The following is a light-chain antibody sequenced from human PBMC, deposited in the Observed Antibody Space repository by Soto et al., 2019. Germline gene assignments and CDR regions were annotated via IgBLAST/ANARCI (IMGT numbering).Light chain of an antibody. CDR2: YAS. J-gene: IGKJ4*01. Sequence: DIQMTQSPSSLSASVGDRVTITCQASQDISNFLNWYQHKPGKAPKLLIYYASNLETGVPSRFSGSGSGTDFTFTISSLQAEDIATYYCQHFDTLPLTFGGGTKVAIE. CDR3: QHFDTLPLT. CDR1: QDISNF. V-gene: IGKV1-33*01.